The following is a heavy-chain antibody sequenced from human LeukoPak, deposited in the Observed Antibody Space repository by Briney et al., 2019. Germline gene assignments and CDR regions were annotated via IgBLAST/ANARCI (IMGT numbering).Heavy chain of an antibody. CDR3: AKDLLLSPTPY. J-gene: IGHJ4*02. CDR2: ISSSRSNTI. V-gene: IGHV3-48*03. D-gene: IGHD2/OR15-2a*01. Sequence: PGGSLRLSCAASGFTFSIYEMNWVRQAPGKGLEWVSYISSSRSNTIYYADSVKGRFTISRDDAKNSLYLQMNSLRAEDTAVYYCAKDLLLSPTPYWGQGTLVTVSS. CDR1: GFTFSIYE.